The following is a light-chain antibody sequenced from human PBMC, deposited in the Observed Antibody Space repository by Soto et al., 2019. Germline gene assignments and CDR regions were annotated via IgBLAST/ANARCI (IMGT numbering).Light chain of an antibody. CDR3: SSFTTSSTLV. CDR1: SSDIGGYNF. Sequence: QSVPTQPASVSGSPGQSITISCTGTSSDIGGYNFVSWYQQHPGKAPKLLIYDVTNRPPGLSDRFSGSKSGNTASLTISGLQAEDEANYYCSSFTTSSTLVFGGGTKLTVL. V-gene: IGLV2-14*03. CDR2: DVT. J-gene: IGLJ3*02.